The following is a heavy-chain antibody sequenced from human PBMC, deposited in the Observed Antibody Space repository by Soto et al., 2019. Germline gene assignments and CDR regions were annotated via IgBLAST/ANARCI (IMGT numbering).Heavy chain of an antibody. V-gene: IGHV1-8*01. Sequence: QVQLVQSGAEVKKPGASVKVSCKASGYTFTSYDINWVRQATGQGLEWMGWMNPNSGNTGYAQKLQGRVTMTRNTSISTAYMELSSLRSEDTPVYYCARAHYYDSSAYYPNFDYWGQGTLVTVSS. J-gene: IGHJ4*02. D-gene: IGHD3-22*01. CDR1: GYTFTSYD. CDR3: ARAHYYDSSAYYPNFDY. CDR2: MNPNSGNT.